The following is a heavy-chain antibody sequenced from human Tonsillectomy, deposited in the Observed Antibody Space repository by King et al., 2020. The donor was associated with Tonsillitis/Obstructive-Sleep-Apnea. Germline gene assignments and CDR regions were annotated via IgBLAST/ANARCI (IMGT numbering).Heavy chain of an antibody. D-gene: IGHD6-13*01. CDR2: IYWDDDK. CDR1: GFSLSTSGVG. Sequence: ITLKESGPTLVKPTQTLTLTCTFSGFSLSTSGVGVGWIRQPPGKSLEWLALIYWDDDKRYSPSLKSRLPITKDTSKNQVVLTMTNMDPVDTATYYCAHRPRIAASDPLYYYYYYMDVWGKGTTVTVSS. J-gene: IGHJ6*03. V-gene: IGHV2-5*02. CDR3: AHRPRIAASDPLYYYYYYMDV.